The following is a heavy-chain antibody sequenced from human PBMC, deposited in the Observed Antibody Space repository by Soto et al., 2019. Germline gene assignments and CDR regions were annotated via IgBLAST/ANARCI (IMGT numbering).Heavy chain of an antibody. Sequence: PSETPTLTCSVSGGSISSGYYYWSWIRQPPGKGLEWIGNIYYSGNTYYNPSLKSRLIISIDTSTNQFSLKVGSVTAADTAVYYCASSSPYGMDVCGQVPTGTLS. CDR3: ASSSPYGMDV. CDR1: GGSISSGYYY. V-gene: IGHV4-30-4*01. J-gene: IGHJ6*02. D-gene: IGHD6-6*01. CDR2: IYYSGNT.